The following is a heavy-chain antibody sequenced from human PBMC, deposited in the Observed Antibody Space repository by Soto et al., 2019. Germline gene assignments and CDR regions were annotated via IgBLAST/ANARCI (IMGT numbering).Heavy chain of an antibody. CDR3: AKGGIDYYYYYYMDV. Sequence: GVSLRLSCAASGFTFSSYAMSWVRQAPGKGLEWVSAISGSGGSTYYADSVKGRFTISRDNSKNTLYLQMNSLRAEDTAVYYCAKGGIDYYYYYYMDVWGKGTTVTVSS. CDR2: ISGSGGST. V-gene: IGHV3-23*01. J-gene: IGHJ6*03. CDR1: GFTFSSYA.